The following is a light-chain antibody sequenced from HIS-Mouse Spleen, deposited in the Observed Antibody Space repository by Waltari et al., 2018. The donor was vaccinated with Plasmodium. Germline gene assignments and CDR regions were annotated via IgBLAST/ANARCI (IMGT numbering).Light chain of an antibody. J-gene: IGLJ3*02. CDR2: EDS. Sequence: SHELTQPPSVSVPPGQTARITCSGDASATKYAYWYQQKSGQAPVLVIYEDSKRPSGIPERFSGSSSGTMATLTISGAQVEDEADYYCYSTDSSGNHRVFGGGTKLTVL. CDR3: YSTDSSGNHRV. V-gene: IGLV3-10*01. CDR1: ASATKY.